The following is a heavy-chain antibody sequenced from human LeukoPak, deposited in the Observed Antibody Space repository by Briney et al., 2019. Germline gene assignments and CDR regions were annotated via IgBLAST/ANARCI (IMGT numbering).Heavy chain of an antibody. CDR2: IIPILGIA. Sequence: SVKVSCKASGGTFSSYAISWVRQAPGQGLEWMGRIIPILGIANYAQKFQGRVTITADESTSTAYMELSSLRSEDTAVYYCATGKNYYDSSGYSGDAFDIWGQGTMVTVSS. CDR3: ATGKNYYDSSGYSGDAFDI. V-gene: IGHV1-69*04. D-gene: IGHD3-22*01. CDR1: GGTFSSYA. J-gene: IGHJ3*02.